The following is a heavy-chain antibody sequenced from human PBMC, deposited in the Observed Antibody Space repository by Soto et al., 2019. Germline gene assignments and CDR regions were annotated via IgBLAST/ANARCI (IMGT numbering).Heavy chain of an antibody. CDR1: GFTFSSYD. Sequence: GGSLRLSCAASGFTFSSYDMHWVRQATGKGLEWVSAIGTAGDTYYPGSVKGRFTISRENAKNSLYLQMNSLRAGDTAVYYCARGITTVTRDYYYYYMDVWGKGTTVTVSS. V-gene: IGHV3-13*01. J-gene: IGHJ6*03. CDR2: IGTAGDT. CDR3: ARGITTVTRDYYYYYMDV. D-gene: IGHD4-4*01.